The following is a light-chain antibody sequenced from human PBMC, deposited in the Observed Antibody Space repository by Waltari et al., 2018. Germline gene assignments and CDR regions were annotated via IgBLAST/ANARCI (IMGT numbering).Light chain of an antibody. CDR3: QQRSTWPPSVT. CDR2: DAS. CDR1: QSIDSS. J-gene: IGKJ2*01. Sequence: EIVLTQSPATLSLSPGERATVSCRASQSIDSSLGWYQHKPGQPPRLLIYDASIRATGIPARFRGSGSGTDFTLTITSLEPEDFAVYYCQQRSTWPPSVTFGQGTKLEI. V-gene: IGKV3-11*01.